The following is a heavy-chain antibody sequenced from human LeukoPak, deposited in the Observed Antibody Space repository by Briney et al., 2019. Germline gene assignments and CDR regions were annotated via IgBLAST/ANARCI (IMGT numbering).Heavy chain of an antibody. J-gene: IGHJ4*02. V-gene: IGHV3-48*01. D-gene: IGHD2-2*01. Sequence: QTGGSLRLSCAASGFTFTRYSMHWVGQSPGKGLEWVSYVSGGGSTVYYADSVKGRFTISRDNAQNSLYLQMNSLRVEDTALYYCATDFCSTTSCRLDYWGQGTLVTVSS. CDR1: GFTFTRYS. CDR3: ATDFCSTTSCRLDY. CDR2: VSGGGSTV.